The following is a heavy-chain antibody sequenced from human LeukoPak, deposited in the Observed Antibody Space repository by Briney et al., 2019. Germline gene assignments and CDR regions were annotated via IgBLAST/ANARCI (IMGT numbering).Heavy chain of an antibody. V-gene: IGHV3-64*04. J-gene: IGHJ4*02. CDR1: GFTFSSYA. Sequence: GGSLRLSCSASGFTFSSYAMHWVRQAPGKGLEYVSAISSNGGSTYYADSVKGRFTISRDNSKNTLYLQMNSLRAEDTAVYYCARGFPYCGGDCSVDYWGQGTLVTVSS. CDR3: ARGFPYCGGDCSVDY. CDR2: ISSNGGST. D-gene: IGHD2-21*02.